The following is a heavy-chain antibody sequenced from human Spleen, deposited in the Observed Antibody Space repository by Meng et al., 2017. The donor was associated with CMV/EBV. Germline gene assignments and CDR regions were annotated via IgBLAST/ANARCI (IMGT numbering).Heavy chain of an antibody. CDR3: AREGTLEWLLDDAFDI. CDR1: GFTFSSYA. J-gene: IGHJ3*02. Sequence: GGSLRLSCAASGFTFSSYAMYWVRQAPGKGLEWVAVISYDGTNKYYADSVKGRFTVSRDNSKNTLYLQMNSLRAEDTAVYYCAREGTLEWLLDDAFDIWGQGTMVTVSS. D-gene: IGHD3-3*01. V-gene: IGHV3-30*04. CDR2: ISYDGTNK.